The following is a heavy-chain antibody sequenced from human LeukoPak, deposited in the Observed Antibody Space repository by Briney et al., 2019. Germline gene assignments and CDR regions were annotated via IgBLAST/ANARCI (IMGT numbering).Heavy chain of an antibody. CDR2: ISRNGGST. Sequence: PGGSLRLSCAASGFTFSSYAMHWVRQAPGKGLEYVSAISRNGGSTDYANSVKGRFTISRDNSKNTLYLQMGSLRAEDTAVYYCARGGRGHDFSPNYYYGMDVWGQGTPVTVSS. CDR3: ARGGRGHDFSPNYYYGMDV. V-gene: IGHV3-64*01. J-gene: IGHJ6*02. D-gene: IGHD5-12*01. CDR1: GFTFSSYA.